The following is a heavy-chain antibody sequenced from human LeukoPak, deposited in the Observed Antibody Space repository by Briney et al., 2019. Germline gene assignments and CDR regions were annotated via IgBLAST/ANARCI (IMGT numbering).Heavy chain of an antibody. J-gene: IGHJ4*02. Sequence: PSETLSLTCAVYGGSFSGYYWSWIRQPPGKGLEWIGEINHSGSANYNPSLKSRVTISVDTSKNQFSLKLSSVTAADTAVYYCERLAAGTGDIDCWGRGTLVTVSS. V-gene: IGHV4-34*01. CDR1: GGSFSGYY. D-gene: IGHD6-13*01. CDR3: ERLAAGTGDIDC. CDR2: INHSGSA.